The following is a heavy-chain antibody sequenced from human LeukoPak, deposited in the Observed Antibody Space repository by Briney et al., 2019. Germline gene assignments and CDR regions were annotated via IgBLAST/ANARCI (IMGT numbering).Heavy chain of an antibody. CDR2: ITGSGGNT. CDR3: AKAASSSWPSYYYGMDV. CDR1: GFIFSSYS. V-gene: IGHV3-23*01. J-gene: IGHJ6*02. D-gene: IGHD6-13*01. Sequence: GSLRLSCAASGFIFSSYSMSWVRQAPGMGLERVSVITGSGGNTYYADSVKGRFTISKDNSKNTVYLQMSSLRVDDTAVYYCAKAASSSWPSYYYGMDVWGQGTTVTVSS.